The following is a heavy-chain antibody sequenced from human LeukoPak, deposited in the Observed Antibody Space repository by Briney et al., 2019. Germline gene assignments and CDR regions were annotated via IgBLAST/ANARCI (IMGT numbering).Heavy chain of an antibody. CDR1: GFSITSGYY. J-gene: IGHJ4*02. CDR3: ARFYDTGLTTLDY. CDR2: IYHSGNT. V-gene: IGHV4-38-2*01. D-gene: IGHD2/OR15-2a*01. Sequence: SDTLSLTCVVSGFSITSGYYWGGVRQPPGKGLGWIWTIYHSGNTYYNPPLKSQVTISVDTSKNQFSLKLRSVTAAEPAVYYCARFYDTGLTTLDYWGQGTLVTVSS.